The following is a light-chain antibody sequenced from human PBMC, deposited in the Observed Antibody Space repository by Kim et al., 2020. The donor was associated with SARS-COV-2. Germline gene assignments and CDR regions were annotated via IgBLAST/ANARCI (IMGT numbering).Light chain of an antibody. CDR2: ETS. V-gene: IGKV1-5*03. J-gene: IGKJ4*01. Sequence: SGSGGDRVTITCRASQSGSDWLAWNQQKPGKAPHLLISETSRLQSGVPARFSGSRSGAEFTLTISSLQPDDFATYYCKQYSTFSLTFGGGTKV. CDR1: QSGSDW. CDR3: KQYSTFSLT.